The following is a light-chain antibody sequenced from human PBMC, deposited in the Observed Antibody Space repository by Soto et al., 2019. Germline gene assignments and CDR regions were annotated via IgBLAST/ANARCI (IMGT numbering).Light chain of an antibody. CDR3: QQSYSIPIT. J-gene: IGKJ5*01. CDR2: AAS. Sequence: DIQMTQSPSSLSASVGDRVSITCRASQNISSYLNWYQQNPGRAPKFLIYAASSLQRGVPSRFSGSGSGTDFTLTISSLQPEDFATYYCQQSYSIPITFGQGTRLEIK. V-gene: IGKV1-39*01. CDR1: QNISSY.